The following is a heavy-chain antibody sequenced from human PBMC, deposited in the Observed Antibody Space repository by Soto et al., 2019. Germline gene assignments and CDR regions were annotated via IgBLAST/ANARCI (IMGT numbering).Heavy chain of an antibody. D-gene: IGHD3-10*01. V-gene: IGHV4-59*01. Sequence: SETLSLTCTVSGGSISSYYWSWIRQPPGKGLEWIGYIYYSGSTNYNPSLKSRVTISVDTSKNQFSLKLSSVTAADTAVYYCATSMVRGMLGGDWFDPWGQGTLVTVSS. CDR1: GGSISSYY. CDR2: IYYSGST. CDR3: ATSMVRGMLGGDWFDP. J-gene: IGHJ5*02.